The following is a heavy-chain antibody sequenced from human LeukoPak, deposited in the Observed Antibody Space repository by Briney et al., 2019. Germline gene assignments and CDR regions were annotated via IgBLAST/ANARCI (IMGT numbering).Heavy chain of an antibody. J-gene: IGHJ4*02. CDR1: GFSSSTYA. V-gene: IGHV3-23*01. Sequence: GGSLRLSCAASGFSSSTYAMSWVRQAPGKGLEWVSAISGSDGSTYYADSVKGRFTISRDKSKNTLYLQMNSLRAEDTAVYYCAKERRSEGYFDYWGQGTLVTVSS. CDR2: ISGSDGST. CDR3: AKERRSEGYFDY.